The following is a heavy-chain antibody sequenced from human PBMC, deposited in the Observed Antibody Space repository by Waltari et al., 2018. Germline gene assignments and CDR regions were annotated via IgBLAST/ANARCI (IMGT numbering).Heavy chain of an antibody. CDR1: GFTFSSYS. CDR3: ARDSLRYFDWLLEGDY. CDR2: ISSSSSYI. J-gene: IGHJ4*02. V-gene: IGHV3-21*01. D-gene: IGHD3-9*01. Sequence: EVQLVESGGGLVKPGGSLRLSCAASGFTFSSYSMNWVRQAPGKGLEWVSSISSSSSYIDYADSVKGRFTISRDNAKNSLYLQMNSLRAEDTAVYYCARDSLRYFDWLLEGDYWGQGTLVTVSS.